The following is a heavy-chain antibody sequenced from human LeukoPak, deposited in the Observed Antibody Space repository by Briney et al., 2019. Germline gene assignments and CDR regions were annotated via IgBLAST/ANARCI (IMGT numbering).Heavy chain of an antibody. CDR3: ARDFDMGITPGDDFDF. J-gene: IGHJ4*02. V-gene: IGHV3-74*01. D-gene: IGHD3-9*01. CDR1: GFSFSKYW. CDR2: IKEDGTYT. Sequence: PGGSLRLSCAASGFSFSKYWMHWVRQTLGEGLVWVSRIKEDGTYTSYADSVKGRFTISRDNARNTVFLQMNSLRAEDTAVYYCARDFDMGITPGDDFDFWGQGTLVTVSS.